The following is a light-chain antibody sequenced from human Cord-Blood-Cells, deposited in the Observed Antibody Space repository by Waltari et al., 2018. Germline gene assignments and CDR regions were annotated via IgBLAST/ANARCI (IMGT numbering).Light chain of an antibody. CDR1: LSVSSY. J-gene: IGKJ1*01. V-gene: IGKV3-11*01. CDR2: DAS. Sequence: EIVLTPSPATLSLSPGERATHSCRARLSVSSYLAWYQQKPGKAPRRLIYDASNRATGIPARFSGSGSGTDFTLTISSLEPEDFAVYYCQQRSNWPRTFGQGTKVEIK. CDR3: QQRSNWPRT.